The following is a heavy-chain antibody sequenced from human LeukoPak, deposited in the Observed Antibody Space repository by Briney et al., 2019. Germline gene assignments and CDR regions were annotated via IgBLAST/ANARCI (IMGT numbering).Heavy chain of an antibody. D-gene: IGHD5-18*01. J-gene: IGHJ3*02. CDR3: ARTFRYSHGSIVQGYDI. CDR1: GFTFSSYS. V-gene: IGHV3-48*02. CDR2: ISSSSSVI. Sequence: PGGSLRLSRAASGFTFSSYSMNWVRQTPGKGLEWVSYISSSSSVIYYADSVTGRFTISRDNAKNSLYLQMNNLRDEDTAVYYCARTFRYSHGSIVQGYDIWGQGTMVTVSS.